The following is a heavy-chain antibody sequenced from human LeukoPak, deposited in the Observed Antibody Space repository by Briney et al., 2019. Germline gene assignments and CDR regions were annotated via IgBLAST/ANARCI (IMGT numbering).Heavy chain of an antibody. Sequence: GGSLRLSCAVSGFTFNNYAMSWFRQVPGKGLEWLSTISGSGGTTYRADSVKGRIAISRDNSKDSLYLRMSSLRAGDTATYYCAKGIAADADWYFDLWGRGTLVIVSS. D-gene: IGHD6-13*01. CDR1: GFTFNNYA. J-gene: IGHJ2*01. CDR2: ISGSGGTT. CDR3: AKGIAADADWYFDL. V-gene: IGHV3-23*01.